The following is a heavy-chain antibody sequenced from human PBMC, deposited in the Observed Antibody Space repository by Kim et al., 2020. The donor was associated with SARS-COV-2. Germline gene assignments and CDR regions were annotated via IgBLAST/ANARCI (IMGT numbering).Heavy chain of an antibody. CDR1: GGSISTYY. Sequence: SETLSLTCTVSGGSISTYYWSWIRQPPGKGLEWIGYIYNSGSTNYNPSLKSRVTISVDTSKNQFSLKLSSVTAADTAVYYCARDARYGVWFDPWGQGTLVTVSS. CDR2: IYNSGST. J-gene: IGHJ5*02. D-gene: IGHD5-18*01. V-gene: IGHV4-59*01. CDR3: ARDARYGVWFDP.